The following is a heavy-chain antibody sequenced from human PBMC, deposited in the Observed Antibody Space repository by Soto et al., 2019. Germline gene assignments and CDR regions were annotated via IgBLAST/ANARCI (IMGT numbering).Heavy chain of an antibody. CDR1: GFTFSSYG. V-gene: IGHV3-33*01. J-gene: IGHJ4*02. D-gene: IGHD3-16*02. CDR2: IWFDGSNK. Sequence: GGSLRLSCAAFGFTFSSYGMHWVRQAPGKGLEWVAIIWFDGSNKNYADSVKGRFTISRDNSKNTLYLQMNSLRAEDTAVYYCARDLRYDYIWGSYRSYFDYWGQGTLVTVSS. CDR3: ARDLRYDYIWGSYRSYFDY.